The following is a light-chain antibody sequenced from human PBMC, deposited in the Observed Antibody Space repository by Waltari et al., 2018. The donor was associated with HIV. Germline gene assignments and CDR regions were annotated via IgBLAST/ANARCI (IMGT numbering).Light chain of an antibody. CDR2: EVS. CDR3: SSYTGSSAHVV. V-gene: IGLV2-14*01. CDR1: SSDVGGYNY. J-gene: IGLJ2*01. Sequence: QSALTQPASVSGSPGQSITISCTGPSSDVGGYNYVSWYQQHPDKAPKLMIYEVSNRPSGVANRFSGSKSGNTASLTISGLQAEDEADYYCSSYTGSSAHVVFGGGTKLTVL.